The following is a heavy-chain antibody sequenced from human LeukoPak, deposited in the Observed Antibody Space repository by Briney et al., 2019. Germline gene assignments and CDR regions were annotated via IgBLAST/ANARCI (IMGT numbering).Heavy chain of an antibody. CDR2: ISWNSGSI. D-gene: IGHD3-10*01. J-gene: IGHJ4*02. V-gene: IGHV3-9*01. CDR3: AKSKNMVRGVMMGFDY. CDR1: GFTFDDYA. Sequence: PGKSLRLSCAASGFTFDDYAMHWVRQAPGKGLEWVSGISWNSGSIGYADSVKGRFTISRDNAKNSPYLQMNSLRAEDTALYYCAKSKNMVRGVMMGFDYWGQGTLVTVSS.